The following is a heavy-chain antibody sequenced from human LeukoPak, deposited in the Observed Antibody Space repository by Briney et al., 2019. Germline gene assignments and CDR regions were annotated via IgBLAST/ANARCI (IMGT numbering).Heavy chain of an antibody. CDR1: GFTFSSYS. CDR3: ARDGEVVAARFDY. CDR2: ISSSSSYI. Sequence: GGSLRLSCAASGFTFSSYSMSWVRQAPGKGLEWVSSISSSSSYIYYADSVKGRFTISRDNAKNSLYLQMNSLRAEDTAVYYCARDGEVVAARFDYWGQGTLVTVSS. J-gene: IGHJ4*02. V-gene: IGHV3-21*01. D-gene: IGHD2-15*01.